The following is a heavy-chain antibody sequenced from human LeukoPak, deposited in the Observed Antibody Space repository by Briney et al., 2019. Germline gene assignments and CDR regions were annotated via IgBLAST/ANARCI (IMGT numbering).Heavy chain of an antibody. V-gene: IGHV3-23*01. Sequence: GGSLRLSCAASGFTFSSYAMSWVRQAPGKGLEWVSSLSGTGGSTYYADSVKGRFTISRDNVKNSLYLQMNSLRAEDTAVYYCANVFYYGMEVWGQGTTVTVSS. CDR1: GFTFSSYA. CDR2: LSGTGGST. D-gene: IGHD5/OR15-5a*01. CDR3: ANVFYYGMEV. J-gene: IGHJ6*01.